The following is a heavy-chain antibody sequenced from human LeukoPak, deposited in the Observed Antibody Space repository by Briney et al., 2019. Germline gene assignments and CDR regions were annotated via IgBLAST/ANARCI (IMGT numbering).Heavy chain of an antibody. J-gene: IGHJ4*02. CDR3: ARGIDPAASDY. CDR2: IYYSGST. D-gene: IGHD2-2*01. CDR1: GGSISSYY. Sequence: SETLSLTCTVSGGSISSYYWSWIRQPPGKGLEWIGYIYYSGSTYYNPSLKSRVTISVDTSNNQFSLKLSSVTAADTAVYYCARGIDPAASDYWGQGTLVTVSS. V-gene: IGHV4-59*12.